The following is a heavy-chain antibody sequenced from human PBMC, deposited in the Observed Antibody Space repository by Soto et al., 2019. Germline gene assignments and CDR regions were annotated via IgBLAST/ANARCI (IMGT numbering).Heavy chain of an antibody. CDR1: GFTFISYS. V-gene: IGHV3-48*02. D-gene: IGHD2-2*01. Sequence: EVQLVDSGGGLVQPGGSLRLSCAAAGFTFISYSVNWVRHAPGKWLEWVSYISSSSSTIYYAASVNCRFTLSRDNAKNSLYLQMNSLRDEDTAVYYCARAVVVPADMSGYYYYYGMDVWGQGTTVNVSS. CDR2: ISSSSSTI. J-gene: IGHJ6*02. CDR3: ARAVVVPADMSGYYYYYGMDV.